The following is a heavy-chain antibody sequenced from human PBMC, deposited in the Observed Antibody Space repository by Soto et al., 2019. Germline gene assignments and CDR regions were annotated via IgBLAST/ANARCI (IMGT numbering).Heavy chain of an antibody. CDR3: TRRSRIGYDFHFYYYGMDV. V-gene: IGHV5-51*01. Sequence: GESLKISCKGSGYSFTSYWIGWVRQMPGKGLKWMGIIYPGDSDTRYSPSFQGQVTISADKSISTAYLQWSSLKASDTAMYYCTRRSRIGYDFHFYYYGMDVWGQGTTVTVSS. CDR1: GYSFTSYW. J-gene: IGHJ6*02. D-gene: IGHD5-12*01. CDR2: IYPGDSDT.